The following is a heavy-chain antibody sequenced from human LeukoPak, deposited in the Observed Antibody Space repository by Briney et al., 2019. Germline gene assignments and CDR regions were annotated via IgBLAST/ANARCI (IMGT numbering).Heavy chain of an antibody. CDR3: ARDYTATGAMDV. D-gene: IGHD2-21*02. Sequence: GGSLRLSCAAPGFALSAYWMNWVRQAPGKGLQWLANIKQDGTVQHYVDSVKGRFTISRDNAKNSLFLQMNSLRAEDTALYYCARDYTATGAMDVWGQGTTVTVS. CDR1: GFALSAYW. CDR2: IKQDGTVQ. V-gene: IGHV3-7*01. J-gene: IGHJ6*02.